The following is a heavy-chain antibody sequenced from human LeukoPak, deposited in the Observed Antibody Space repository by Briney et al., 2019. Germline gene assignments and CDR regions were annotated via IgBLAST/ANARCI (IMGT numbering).Heavy chain of an antibody. CDR3: ARDMSGTYSFDY. D-gene: IGHD1-26*01. J-gene: IGHJ4*02. CDR1: GFTLFWHV. Sequence: PRGSLRLSCSASGFTLFWHVMHWVRQAPGKALEYVSFIHHNGEITSYADSVRGRFTVSRDNSKNTLFLELSSLRVDDTAVYYCARDMSGTYSFDYWGQGTLVTVSS. V-gene: IGHV3-64D*06. CDR2: IHHNGEIT.